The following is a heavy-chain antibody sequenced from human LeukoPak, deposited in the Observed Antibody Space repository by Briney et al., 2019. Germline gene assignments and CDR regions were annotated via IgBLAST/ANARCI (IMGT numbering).Heavy chain of an antibody. D-gene: IGHD3-10*01. Sequence: GGGLVQPGGSLRLSCAASGFTFNNYWMSWVRQAPGKGLEWVSSISSSSSYIYYADSVKGRFTISRDNAKNSLYLQMNSLRAEDTAVYYGARGGGTVDYWGQGTLVTVSS. CDR3: ARGGGTVDY. V-gene: IGHV3-21*01. CDR1: GFTFNNYW. J-gene: IGHJ4*02. CDR2: ISSSSSYI.